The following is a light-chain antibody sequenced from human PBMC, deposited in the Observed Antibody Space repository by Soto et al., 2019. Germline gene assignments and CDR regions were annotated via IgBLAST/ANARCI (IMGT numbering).Light chain of an antibody. J-gene: IGKJ5*01. CDR2: GAS. Sequence: EIVLTQSPATLSLSPGERATRSGRASQSVSSYLAWYQQKPGQAPRLLIYGASSRATGIPDRFSGSGSGTDFTLTISRLEPEDFAVVYCQQYAVSPITFGQGTRLEIK. V-gene: IGKV3-20*01. CDR3: QQYAVSPIT. CDR1: QSVSSY.